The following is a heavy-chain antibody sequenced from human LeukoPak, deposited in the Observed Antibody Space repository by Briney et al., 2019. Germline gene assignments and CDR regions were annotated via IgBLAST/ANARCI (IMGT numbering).Heavy chain of an antibody. CDR2: IYYSGGA. Sequence: SETMSLTCTVYGGSVSSINYHWGWIRQPPGKGLEWIGSIYYSGGAYYNPSLKSRVSISVDTAKNQFSLKLGSVTAADTTVYYCARVLVGSGFDYWGQGTLVTVSS. CDR3: ARVLVGSGFDY. V-gene: IGHV4-39*01. J-gene: IGHJ4*02. D-gene: IGHD3-10*01. CDR1: GGSVSSINYH.